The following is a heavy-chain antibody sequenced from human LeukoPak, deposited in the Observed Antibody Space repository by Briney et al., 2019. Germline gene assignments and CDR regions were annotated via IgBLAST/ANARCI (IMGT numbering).Heavy chain of an antibody. Sequence: PSETLSLTCTVSGGSISSSSYYWSWIRQPPGKGLEWIGYIYYSGSTNYNPSLKSRVTISVDTSKNQFSLKLSSVTAADTAVYYCARDGRHYYDSSGEGFFDYWGQGTLVTVSS. CDR1: GGSISSSSYY. D-gene: IGHD3-22*01. CDR3: ARDGRHYYDSSGEGFFDY. J-gene: IGHJ4*02. CDR2: IYYSGST. V-gene: IGHV4-61*01.